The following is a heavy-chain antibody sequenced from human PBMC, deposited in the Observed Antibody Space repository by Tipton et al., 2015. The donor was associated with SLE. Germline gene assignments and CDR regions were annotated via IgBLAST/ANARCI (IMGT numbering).Heavy chain of an antibody. J-gene: IGHJ3*02. CDR1: GYTFTSYG. V-gene: IGHV1-69*06. CDR3: ALRSKLELGGAFDI. Sequence: QVQLVQSGAEVKKPGASVKVSCKASGYTFTSYGINWVRQAPGQGLEWMGGIIPIFGTANYAQKFQGRVTITADKSTSTAYMELSSLRSEDTAVYYCALRSKLELGGAFDIWGQGTMVTVSS. D-gene: IGHD1-7*01. CDR2: IIPIFGTA.